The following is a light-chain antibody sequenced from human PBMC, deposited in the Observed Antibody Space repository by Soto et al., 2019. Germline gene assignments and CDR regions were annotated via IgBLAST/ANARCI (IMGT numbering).Light chain of an antibody. Sequence: QSVLTQSPSASGSPGQSVTISCTGTSSDVGNYKYVSWYQQHPGKAPKLMIYEVSKRPSGVPDRFSGSKSGNTASLTVSGPQVEAEADYYCSSYAGSNLWVFGGGTKLTVL. CDR3: SSYAGSNLWV. J-gene: IGLJ3*02. CDR2: EVS. CDR1: SSDVGNYKY. V-gene: IGLV2-8*01.